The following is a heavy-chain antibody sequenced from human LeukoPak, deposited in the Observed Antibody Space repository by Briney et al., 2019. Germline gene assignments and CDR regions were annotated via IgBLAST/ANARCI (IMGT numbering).Heavy chain of an antibody. J-gene: IGHJ4*02. CDR1: GFTFSSYA. CDR3: AKAEGYDILTGLDY. D-gene: IGHD3-9*01. CDR2: IGASGGST. V-gene: IGHV3-23*01. Sequence: GGSLRLSCATSGFTFSSYAMSWVRQAPGKGLDCVSGIGASGGSTYYADSVKGRFTISRDNSKNTLYLQMNSLRTEDTAVYYCAKAEGYDILTGLDYWGQGTLVTVSS.